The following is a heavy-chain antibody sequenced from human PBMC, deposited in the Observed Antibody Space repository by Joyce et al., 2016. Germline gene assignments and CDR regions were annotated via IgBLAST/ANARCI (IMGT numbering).Heavy chain of an antibody. D-gene: IGHD6-19*01. CDR3: ARGGAEGTGWYSYEY. CDR1: GYSFTTYG. J-gene: IGHJ4*02. CDR2: IRAYRDDT. Sequence: QVQLVQSSDELKRPGASVKVSCKTSGYSFTTYGITWVRQAPGQGLEWMGGIRAYRDDTKYSRSLQGRVTVTKDTSTRTAFMELRSLTSDDTAVYYCARGGAEGTGWYSYEYWGQGTHIIVSS. V-gene: IGHV1-18*01.